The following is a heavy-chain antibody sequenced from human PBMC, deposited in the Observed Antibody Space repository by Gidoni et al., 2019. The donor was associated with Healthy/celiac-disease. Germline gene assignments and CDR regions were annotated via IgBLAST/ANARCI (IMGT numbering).Heavy chain of an antibody. CDR2: ISGSGGST. J-gene: IGHJ6*03. D-gene: IGHD6-19*01. CDR3: ANSGSQWLVRAGMDV. Sequence: EVQLLESGGGLVQPGGSLRLSCAASGFTFSSYAMSWVRQAPGKGLGWVSAISGSGGSTYYADSVKGRFTISRDNSKNTLYLQMNSLRAEDTAVYYCANSGSQWLVRAGMDVWGKGTTVTVSS. CDR1: GFTFSSYA. V-gene: IGHV3-23*01.